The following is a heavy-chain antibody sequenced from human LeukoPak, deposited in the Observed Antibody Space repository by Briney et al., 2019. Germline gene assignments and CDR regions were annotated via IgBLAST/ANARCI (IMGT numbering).Heavy chain of an antibody. V-gene: IGHV3-21*01. CDR2: ISYLSSHV. J-gene: IGHJ4*02. CDR3: GRAFPPLRTSSAGDL. CDR1: GFTFSDYW. D-gene: IGHD3-16*01. Sequence: PGGSLRLSCAASGFTFSDYWMHWVRQAPGKGLEWVSSISYLSSHVYYGDSVKGRFSISRDNAKNSLYLQMNSLGAEDTAIYYCGRAFPPLRTSSAGDLWGQGILVTVSS.